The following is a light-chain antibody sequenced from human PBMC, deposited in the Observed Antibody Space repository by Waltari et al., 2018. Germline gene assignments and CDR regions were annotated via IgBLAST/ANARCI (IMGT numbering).Light chain of an antibody. CDR1: SNDVGGYHY. J-gene: IGLJ2*01. Sequence: QSALTQPRSVSGSPGQSVTISCTGTSNDVGGYHYVSWYQHHPGEVPKLMIYDVTQRPSGVPARFSGSKSGHTASLTISWLQADDEADYYCSSYGGTYFVFGGGTRLTVL. CDR2: DVT. V-gene: IGLV2-11*01. CDR3: SSYGGTYFV.